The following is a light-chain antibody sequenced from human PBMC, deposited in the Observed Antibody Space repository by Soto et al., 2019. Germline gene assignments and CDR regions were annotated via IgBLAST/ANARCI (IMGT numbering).Light chain of an antibody. J-gene: IGLJ3*02. CDR2: GNR. Sequence: QSALTQPPSVSGAPGQRVTLSFTGNSSNLGAGYDVHWYQQLPGAAPKLVIFGNRNRPSGVPERFSGSKSGTSASLAITGLQAEDEADYYCQAYDYSLTASVFGGGTQLTVL. CDR3: QAYDYSLTASV. V-gene: IGLV1-40*01. CDR1: SSNLGAGYD.